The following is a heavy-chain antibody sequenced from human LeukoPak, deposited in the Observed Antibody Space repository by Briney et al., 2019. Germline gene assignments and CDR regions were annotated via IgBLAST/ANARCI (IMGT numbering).Heavy chain of an antibody. CDR2: IWFDGKSQ. Sequence: PGGSLRLSCSASGFDFKGFAMSWVRQAPGKGLEWVALIWFDGKSQHYGDSVRGRFTLSRDNSNKILYLEMDNLRVEDTGLYYCARGDAGAGHWGQGTLVTVSS. D-gene: IGHD3-10*01. CDR1: GFDFKGFA. V-gene: IGHV3-33*01. J-gene: IGHJ4*02. CDR3: ARGDAGAGH.